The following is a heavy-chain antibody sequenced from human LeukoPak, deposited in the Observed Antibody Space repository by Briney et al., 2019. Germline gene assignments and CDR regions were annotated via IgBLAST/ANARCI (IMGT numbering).Heavy chain of an antibody. Sequence: SETLSLTCTVSGGSFNSYYWSWIRQPPGKGLEWIGYIYYSGSTNYNPSLKSRVAISVDKSKNQFSLKLSSVTAADTAVYYCARDRDGIAAAGTRDYWGQGTLVTVSS. J-gene: IGHJ4*02. CDR1: GGSFNSYY. V-gene: IGHV4-59*12. D-gene: IGHD6-13*01. CDR2: IYYSGST. CDR3: ARDRDGIAAAGTRDY.